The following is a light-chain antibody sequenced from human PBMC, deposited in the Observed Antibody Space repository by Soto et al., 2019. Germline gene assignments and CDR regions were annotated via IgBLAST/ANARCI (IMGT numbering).Light chain of an antibody. CDR2: DAS. Sequence: EVVMTQSPDSLSVSPGERATLSCRASQSVSSNLAWYQQKLGQAPRLLIYDASTRATGISARFSGSGSGTEFTLTISSLQSEDFAIYYCQQYKNWPRTFGQGTRVEIK. CDR1: QSVSSN. V-gene: IGKV3-15*01. CDR3: QQYKNWPRT. J-gene: IGKJ1*01.